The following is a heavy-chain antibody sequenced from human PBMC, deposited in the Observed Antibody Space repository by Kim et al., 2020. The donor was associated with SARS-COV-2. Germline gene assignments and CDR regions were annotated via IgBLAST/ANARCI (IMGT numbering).Heavy chain of an antibody. J-gene: IGHJ4*02. Sequence: GESLKISCKGPGYSFTRHWIGWVRQLPGKGLEWRGFIYAGASDTTYSPSFEGQVTISVDKSITAAYFQWTSLKASDTAIYYCAKLTAHISNPLDYWGQGT. CDR3: AKLTAHISNPLDY. CDR1: GYSFTRHW. V-gene: IGHV5-51*01. CDR2: IYAGASDT. D-gene: IGHD6-13*01.